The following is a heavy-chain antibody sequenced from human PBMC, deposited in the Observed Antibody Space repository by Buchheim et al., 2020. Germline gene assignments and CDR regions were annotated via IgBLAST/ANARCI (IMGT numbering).Heavy chain of an antibody. J-gene: IGHJ6*02. Sequence: QVQLVESGGGVVQPGRSLRLSCAASGFTFSSYAMHWVRQAPGKGLEWVAVISYDGSNKYYADSVKGRFTISRDNSKNTLYLQMNSLRAEDTAVYYCARQRWGSSPDYYGMDVWGQGTT. CDR2: ISYDGSNK. D-gene: IGHD6-6*01. CDR1: GFTFSSYA. CDR3: ARQRWGSSPDYYGMDV. V-gene: IGHV3-30*01.